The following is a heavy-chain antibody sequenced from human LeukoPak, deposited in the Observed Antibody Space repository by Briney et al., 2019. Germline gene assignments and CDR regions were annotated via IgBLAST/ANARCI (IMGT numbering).Heavy chain of an antibody. CDR2: INPNSGGT. J-gene: IGHJ4*02. Sequence: ASVKVSCKASGYTFTSYDINWVRQAPGQGLEWMGWINPNSGGTNYAQKFQGRVTMTRDTSTSTVYMELSSLRSEDTAVYYCARVGIVGATYYFDYWGQGTLVTVSS. CDR1: GYTFTSYD. V-gene: IGHV1-2*02. CDR3: ARVGIVGATYYFDY. D-gene: IGHD1-26*01.